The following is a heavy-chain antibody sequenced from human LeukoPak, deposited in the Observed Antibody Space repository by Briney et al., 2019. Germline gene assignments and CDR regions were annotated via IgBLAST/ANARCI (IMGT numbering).Heavy chain of an antibody. V-gene: IGHV3-53*01. CDR1: GFTLSSNY. CDR2: IYSGGST. J-gene: IGHJ4*02. CDR3: ARGGGYYDLRYFGY. Sequence: GGSLRLSCAASGFTLSSNYMSWVRQAPGKGLEWVSVIYSGGSTYYADSVKGRFTISRDNSKNTLYLQMNSLRAEDTAVYYCARGGGYYDLRYFGYWGQGTLVTVSS. D-gene: IGHD3-3*01.